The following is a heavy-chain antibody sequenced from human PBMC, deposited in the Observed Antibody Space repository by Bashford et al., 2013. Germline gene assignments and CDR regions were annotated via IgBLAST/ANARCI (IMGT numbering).Heavy chain of an antibody. Sequence: SSETLSLTCAVSGGSISGFYWNWIRQPPGKGLEWIGYLYYSGSPNYNPSLESRVTISADPSKSQVSLKLRSVSAADTAVYYCARSPGDTMVWGVITHSFYFDSWAREPGSPSPQ. D-gene: IGHD3-10*01. J-gene: IGHJ4*02. CDR1: GGSISGFY. CDR2: LYYSGSP. CDR3: ARSPGDTMVWGVITHSFYFDS. V-gene: IGHV4-59*01.